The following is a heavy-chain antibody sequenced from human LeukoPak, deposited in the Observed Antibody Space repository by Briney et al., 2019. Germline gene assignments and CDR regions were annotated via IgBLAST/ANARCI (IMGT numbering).Heavy chain of an antibody. V-gene: IGHV4-59*01. D-gene: IGHD1-26*01. CDR2: IYYSGST. CDR1: GFSISSYY. J-gene: IGHJ5*02. CDR3: ARVRPIGDWFDP. Sequence: MPSETLSLTCTVSGFSISSYYWSWIRQPPGKGLEWIGYIYYSGSTNYNPSLKSRVTISVDTSKNQFSLKLSSVTAADTAVYYCARVRPIGDWFDPWGQGTLVTVSS.